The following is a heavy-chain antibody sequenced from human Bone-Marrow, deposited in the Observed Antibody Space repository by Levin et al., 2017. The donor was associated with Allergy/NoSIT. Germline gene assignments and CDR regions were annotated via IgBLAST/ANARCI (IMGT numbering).Heavy chain of an antibody. CDR1: GFSLSTSGVG. J-gene: IGHJ2*01. D-gene: IGHD2-15*01. CDR3: AHSYCSGGSCYSVSWYFDL. V-gene: IGHV2-5*02. CDR2: IYWDDDK. Sequence: QTLSLTCTFSGFSLSTSGVGVGWIRQPPGKALEWLALIYWDDDKRYSPSLKSRLTITKDTSKNQVVLTMTNMDPVDTATYYCAHSYCSGGSCYSVSWYFDLWGRGTLVTVSS.